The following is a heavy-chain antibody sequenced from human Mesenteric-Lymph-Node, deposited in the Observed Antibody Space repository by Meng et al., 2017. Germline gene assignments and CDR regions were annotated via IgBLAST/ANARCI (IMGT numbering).Heavy chain of an antibody. CDR2: ISGSGDAT. CDR1: GFSFSSYA. D-gene: IGHD3-16*01. V-gene: IGHV3-23*01. CDR3: AKVLAGYDYRRWFDP. Sequence: EVQLLESGGDLVQPGGSLRLSCAASGFSFSSYAMNWVRQAPGKGLEWVSGISGSGDATYYADSVKGRFTISRDNSRNTVYLQMRSLRAEDTAVYYCAKVLAGYDYRRWFDPWGQGTLVTVSS. J-gene: IGHJ5*02.